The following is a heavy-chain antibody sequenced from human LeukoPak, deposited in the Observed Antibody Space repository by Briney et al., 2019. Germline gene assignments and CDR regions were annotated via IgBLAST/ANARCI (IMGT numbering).Heavy chain of an antibody. V-gene: IGHV4-4*07. CDR3: ARGGLLIHGWFLDY. D-gene: IGHD6-19*01. Sequence: SETLSLTCTVIGHXISGYYCNWIRQPAGKGLEWIGRVFTSGGTNNNPSLRSRVAMSVDTSKNQFSLRLSSVTAADTAVYYCARGGLLIHGWFLDYWGQGALVTVSS. J-gene: IGHJ4*02. CDR2: VFTSGGT. CDR1: GHXISGYY.